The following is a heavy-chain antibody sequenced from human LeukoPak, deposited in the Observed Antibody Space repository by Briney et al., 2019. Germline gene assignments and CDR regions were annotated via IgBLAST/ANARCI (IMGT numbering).Heavy chain of an antibody. V-gene: IGHV3-7*01. J-gene: IGHJ4*02. CDR1: GFMFSNYW. CDR2: LNQYGNDK. CDR3: VSSGGSV. D-gene: IGHD2-15*01. Sequence: PGGSLRLSCAASGFMFSNYWMTWVRQAPGKGLEWVANLNQYGNDKYYDDSVKGRFTISRDNAKNTLYLQMNSLRPEDTAVYYCVSSGGSVWGQGTLVIVSS.